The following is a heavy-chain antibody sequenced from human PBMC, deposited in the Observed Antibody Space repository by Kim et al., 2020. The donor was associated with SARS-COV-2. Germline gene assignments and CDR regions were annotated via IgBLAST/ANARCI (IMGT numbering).Heavy chain of an antibody. D-gene: IGHD6-19*01. V-gene: IGHV1-69*04. CDR2: IIPILGIA. J-gene: IGHJ4*02. CDR3: ASALAGNTGGDFDY. Sequence: ASVKVSCKASGGTFSSYAISWVRQAPGQGLEWMGRIIPILGIANYAQKFQGRVTITADKSTSTAYMELSSLRSEDTAVYYCASALAGNTGGDFDYWGQGTLVTVSS. CDR1: GGTFSSYA.